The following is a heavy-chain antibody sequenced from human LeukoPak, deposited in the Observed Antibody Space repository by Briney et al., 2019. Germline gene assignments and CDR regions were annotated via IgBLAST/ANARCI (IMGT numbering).Heavy chain of an antibody. J-gene: IGHJ3*02. V-gene: IGHV1-18*01. CDR2: ISSYNGNT. D-gene: IGHD3-22*01. CDR1: GYTLTNYG. CDR3: ARDHYDSSGYYGYAFNI. Sequence: VASVKVSCKASGYTLTNYGFSWVRQAPGQGLEWMGWISSYNGNTNYAQKLQGRVTMTTDTSTSTAYMELRSLRSDDTAVYYCARDHYDSSGYYGYAFNIWGQGTMVTVSS.